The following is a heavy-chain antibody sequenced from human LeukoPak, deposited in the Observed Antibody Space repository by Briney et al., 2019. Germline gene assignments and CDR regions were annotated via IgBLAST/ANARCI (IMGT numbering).Heavy chain of an antibody. CDR2: IYSGGIT. J-gene: IGHJ4*02. CDR1: GFSVSSNY. CDR3: ARIRYSGYDRYFDY. V-gene: IGHV3-53*01. Sequence: GGSLRLSCAASGFSVSSNYMSWVRQAPGKGLEWVSIIYSGGITYYADSVKGRFTISRDNSKNTLYLQMNSLRAEDTAVYYCARIRYSGYDRYFDYWGQGALVTVSS. D-gene: IGHD5-12*01.